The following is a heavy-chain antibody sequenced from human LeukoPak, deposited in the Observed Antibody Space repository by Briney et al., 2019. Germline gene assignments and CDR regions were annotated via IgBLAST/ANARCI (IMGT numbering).Heavy chain of an antibody. CDR2: ISSSSSYI. CDR1: GFTFSSYS. J-gene: IGHJ6*02. V-gene: IGHV3-21*01. Sequence: PGRSLRLSCAASGFTFSSYSMNWVRQAPGKGLEWVSSISSSSSYIYYADSVKGRFTISRDNAKNSLYLQMNSLRAEDTAVYYCAKETYYDILTASANYGMDVWGQGTTVTVSS. CDR3: AKETYYDILTASANYGMDV. D-gene: IGHD3-9*01.